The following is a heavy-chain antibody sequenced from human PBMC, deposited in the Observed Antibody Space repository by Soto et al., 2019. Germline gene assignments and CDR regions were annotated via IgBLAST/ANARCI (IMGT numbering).Heavy chain of an antibody. J-gene: IGHJ3*02. V-gene: IGHV3-23*01. CDR1: GFTFSSYA. CDR3: AKQVTGWYNDAFDI. CDR2: ISDSGDDT. D-gene: IGHD6-19*01. Sequence: GGSLRLSYAASGFTFSSYAMSWLRQAPGKGLEWVSAISDSGDDTHYADSVKGRFTFSRDNSKNTLYLQMSSLRAEDTALYYCAKQVTGWYNDAFDIWGQGTMVTVSS.